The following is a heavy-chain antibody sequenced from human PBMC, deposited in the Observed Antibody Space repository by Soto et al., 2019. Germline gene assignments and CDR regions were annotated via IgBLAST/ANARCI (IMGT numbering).Heavy chain of an antibody. V-gene: IGHV3-21*01. CDR3: ASFSSVGATDY. Sequence: GGSLRLSCAASGFTFSSYSMNWVRQAPGKGLEWVSSISSSSSYIYYADSVKGRFTISRDNAKNSLYLQMNSLRAEDTAVYYCASFSSVGATDYWGQGTLVTVSS. CDR2: ISSSSSYI. J-gene: IGHJ4*02. CDR1: GFTFSSYS. D-gene: IGHD1-26*01.